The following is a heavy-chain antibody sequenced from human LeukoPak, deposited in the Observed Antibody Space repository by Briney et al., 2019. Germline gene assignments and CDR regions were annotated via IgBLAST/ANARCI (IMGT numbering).Heavy chain of an antibody. CDR3: ARVGVYATGYYYYYMDV. D-gene: IGHD2-8*02. Sequence: PSETLSLTCTVSGGSISSSSYYWSWIRQPPGKGLEWIGYIYYSGSTNYNPSLKSRVTISVDTSKNQFSLKLSSVTAADTAVYYCARVGVYATGYYYYYMDVWGKGTTVTVSS. J-gene: IGHJ6*03. V-gene: IGHV4-61*01. CDR2: IYYSGST. CDR1: GGSISSSSYY.